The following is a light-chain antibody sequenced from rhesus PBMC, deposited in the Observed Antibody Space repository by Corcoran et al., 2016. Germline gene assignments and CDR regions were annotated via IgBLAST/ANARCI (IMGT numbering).Light chain of an antibody. V-gene: IGKV1-74*01. CDR3: QHGYGTPLT. CDR2: KAS. CDR1: ENVNIY. Sequence: DIQMTQSPSSLSASVGDRVTITCQASENVNIYLNWYQQKPGKAPKLLIYKASTLQSGVPSRFSGSGSGTDYTFTISSLQPEDVATYYCQHGYGTPLTFGGGTKVEIK. J-gene: IGKJ4*01.